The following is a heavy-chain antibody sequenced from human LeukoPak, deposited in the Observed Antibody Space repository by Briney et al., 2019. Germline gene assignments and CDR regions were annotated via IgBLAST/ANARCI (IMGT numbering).Heavy chain of an antibody. CDR3: ARGGYSSSWYGDGRRNWFDP. Sequence: SETLSLTCTVSGDSFSSSSYYWSWIRQPPGKGLEWIGEINHSGSTNYNPSLKSRVTISVDTSKNQFSLKLSSVTAADTAVYYCARGGYSSSWYGDGRRNWFDPWGQGTLVTVSS. D-gene: IGHD6-13*01. V-gene: IGHV4-39*07. J-gene: IGHJ5*02. CDR1: GDSFSSSSYY. CDR2: INHSGST.